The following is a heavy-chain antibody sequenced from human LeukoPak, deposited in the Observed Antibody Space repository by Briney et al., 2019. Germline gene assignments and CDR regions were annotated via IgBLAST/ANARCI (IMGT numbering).Heavy chain of an antibody. V-gene: IGHV3-7*04. D-gene: IGHD5-24*01. CDR3: TRVGYIDEGIDY. CDR1: GFSLGSSV. Sequence: GGSLRLSCAASGFSLGSSVMTWVRQAPGKGLEWVANIKQDGSKKSYVDSVKGRFTISRDNAKNSLYLQMNSLRAEDTAIYYCTRVGYIDEGIDYWGQGTLVTVSS. CDR2: IKQDGSKK. J-gene: IGHJ4*02.